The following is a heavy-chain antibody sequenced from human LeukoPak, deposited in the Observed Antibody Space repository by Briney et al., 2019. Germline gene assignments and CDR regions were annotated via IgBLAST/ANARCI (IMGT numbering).Heavy chain of an antibody. J-gene: IGHJ6*03. CDR2: IYHGGST. V-gene: IGHV4-4*02. D-gene: IGHD6-25*01. CDR3: ARAAAKLSYMDV. CDR1: GGSISSSNW. Sequence: SGTLSLTCAVSGGSISSSNWWSWIRQPPGKGLEWIGNIYHGGSTYYNPSLKSRVTISVDTSKNQFSLKVRSVTAADTAVYYCARAAAKLSYMDVWGKGTTVTVSS.